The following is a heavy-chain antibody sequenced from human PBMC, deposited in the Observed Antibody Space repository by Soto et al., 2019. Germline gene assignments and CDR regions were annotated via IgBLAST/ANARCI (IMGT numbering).Heavy chain of an antibody. V-gene: IGHV3-11*01. CDR3: ARRLQWQLRPLDS. Sequence: QVHLMESGGGLVKPGGSLRLSCAGSGFTFSDYYMTWIRQAPGKGLEWVSYINTLSSAIYYADSVKGRFTISRDYAKNSLYLQMNSLRAEDTAVYYCARRLQWQLRPLDSWGRGTLVTVSS. CDR1: GFTFSDYY. D-gene: IGHD6-19*01. CDR2: INTLSSAI. J-gene: IGHJ4*02.